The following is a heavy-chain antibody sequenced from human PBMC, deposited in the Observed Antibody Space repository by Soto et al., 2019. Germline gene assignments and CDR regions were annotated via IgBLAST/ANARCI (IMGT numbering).Heavy chain of an antibody. Sequence: ASVKVSCKTSGYTFTTYGVSWVRQAPGQGLEWMGWTSAYNGNTNYAQKLQGRVTMTTDTSTSTAYMELRGLRSDDTAVYYCARDQYYYGSGSYYISWFDPWGQGTLVTVSS. D-gene: IGHD3-10*01. CDR3: ARDQYYYGSGSYYISWFDP. CDR2: TSAYNGNT. V-gene: IGHV1-18*04. J-gene: IGHJ5*02. CDR1: GYTFTTYG.